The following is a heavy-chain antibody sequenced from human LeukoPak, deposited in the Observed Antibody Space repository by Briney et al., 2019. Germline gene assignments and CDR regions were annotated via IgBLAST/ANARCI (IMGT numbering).Heavy chain of an antibody. Sequence: SETLSLTCAVYGGSFSGYYWSWIRQPPGKGLEWIGEINHSGSTNYNPSLKSRVTISVDTSKNQFSLRLSSVTAADTAVYYCARKVNRYCSSTSCYRPFYYFDYWGQGTLVTVSS. CDR3: ARKVNRYCSSTSCYRPFYYFDY. CDR1: GGSFSGYY. J-gene: IGHJ4*02. V-gene: IGHV4-34*01. CDR2: INHSGST. D-gene: IGHD2-2*02.